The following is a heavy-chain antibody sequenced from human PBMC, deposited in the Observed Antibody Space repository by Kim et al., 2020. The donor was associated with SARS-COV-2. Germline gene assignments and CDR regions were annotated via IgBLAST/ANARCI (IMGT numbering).Heavy chain of an antibody. CDR2: ISYDGSNK. V-gene: IGHV3-30*04. Sequence: GGSLRLSCAASGFTFSSYAMHWVRQAPGKGLEWVAVISYDGSNKYYADSVKGRFTISRDNSKNTQYLQKNSLRAEDTAAYYCESATAREMGNYYDYWGQG. D-gene: IGHD1-26*01. CDR1: GFTFSSYA. J-gene: IGHJ4*02. CDR3: ESATAREMGNYYDY.